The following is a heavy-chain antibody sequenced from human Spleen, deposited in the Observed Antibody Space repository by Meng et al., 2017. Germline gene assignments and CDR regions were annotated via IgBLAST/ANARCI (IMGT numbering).Heavy chain of an antibody. V-gene: IGHV4-4*07. D-gene: IGHD6-13*01. J-gene: IGHJ5*01. CDR3: ARGRNAPSSSWFDS. Sequence: WGSLRLSCTVSGGSISGYFWSWIRQPAGKGLEWIGRMFASGSPNYNPSLKSRVTMSVDTSKNQFSLNLNSVTAADTAIYYCARGRNAPSSSWFDSWGQGTLVTVSS. CDR2: MFASGSP. CDR1: GGSISGYF.